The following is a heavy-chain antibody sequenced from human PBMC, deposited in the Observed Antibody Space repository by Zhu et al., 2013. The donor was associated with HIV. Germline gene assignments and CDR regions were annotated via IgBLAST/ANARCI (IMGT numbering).Heavy chain of an antibody. Sequence: QVQLVQSGPEVRKPGASVKVSCKASGYTFSSHDISWVRQAPGQGLEWMGWISPYNGNTNYVQKMQGRFSMTTDTSTSIAYMELRSLRSDDTAVYYCARRAGVAAQGLYYFYYGMDVWGQGTTVTVSS. V-gene: IGHV1-18*01. CDR1: GYTFSSHD. CDR2: ISPYNGNT. CDR3: ARRAGVAAQGLYYFYYGMDV. D-gene: IGHD6-13*01. J-gene: IGHJ6*02.